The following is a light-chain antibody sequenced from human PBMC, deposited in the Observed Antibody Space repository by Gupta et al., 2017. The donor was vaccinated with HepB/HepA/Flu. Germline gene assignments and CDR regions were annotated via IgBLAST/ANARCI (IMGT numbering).Light chain of an antibody. CDR2: TAS. CDR3: QLRYSYPQT. Sequence: IHTTAPPSLFAASVGDRVTITCRASQGISNFLAWYQQKPGNAPKLLIYTASTLQSGVASRFSGSGSGTEFTLTISSLQPEDFATYYCQLRYSYPQTCGQGTRLEIK. CDR1: QGISNF. V-gene: IGKV1-9*01. J-gene: IGKJ5*01.